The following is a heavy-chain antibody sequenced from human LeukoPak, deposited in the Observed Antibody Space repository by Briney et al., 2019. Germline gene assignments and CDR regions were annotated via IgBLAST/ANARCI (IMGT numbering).Heavy chain of an antibody. CDR2: ISGSGGST. D-gene: IGHD2-2*02. J-gene: IGHJ5*02. Sequence: PGGSLRLSCAASGFTFSSYAMSWVRQAPGKGLEWVSAISGSGGSTYYADSVKGRFTISRDNSKNTLYLQMNSLRAEDTAVYHCAKGGYCSSTSCYTSWFDPWGQGTLVTASS. CDR3: AKGGYCSSTSCYTSWFDP. CDR1: GFTFSSYA. V-gene: IGHV3-23*01.